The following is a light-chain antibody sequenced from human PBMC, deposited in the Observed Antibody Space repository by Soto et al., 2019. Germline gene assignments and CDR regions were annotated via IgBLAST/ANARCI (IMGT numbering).Light chain of an antibody. V-gene: IGKV3-15*01. J-gene: IGKJ1*01. CDR3: QQYNTWLWT. Sequence: EVVMTQSPATLSVSPGERATLSCRASQSVNANLAWYQQKPGQAPRLLIHGASNRATGIPARFSGSGFGTEFILTISSLRSEGFAVYYCQQYNTWLWTFGQGTKVEI. CDR2: GAS. CDR1: QSVNAN.